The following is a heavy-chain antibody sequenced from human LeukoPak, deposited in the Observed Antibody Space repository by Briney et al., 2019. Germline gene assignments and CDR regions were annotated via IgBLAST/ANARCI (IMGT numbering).Heavy chain of an antibody. J-gene: IGHJ4*02. V-gene: IGHV1-46*01. CDR2: INPSGGST. D-gene: IGHD3-16*01. CDR1: GYTFTSYY. CDR3: ARDGATHKMAVLGEAFDY. Sequence: ASVKVSCKASGYTFTSYYMHWVRQAPGQGPEWMGIINPSGGSTSYAQKFQGRVTMTRDTSTSTVYMELSSLRAEDTAVYYCARDGATHKMAVLGEAFDYWGQGTLVTVSS.